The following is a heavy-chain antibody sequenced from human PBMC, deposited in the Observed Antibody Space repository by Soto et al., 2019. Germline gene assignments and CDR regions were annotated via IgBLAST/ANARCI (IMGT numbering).Heavy chain of an antibody. CDR1: GFSFFSYA. CDR3: AKIEMGWFAH. D-gene: IGHD2-8*01. J-gene: IGHJ5*02. V-gene: IGHV3-23*01. CDR2: ISGSGGHT. Sequence: GGSLRLSCTGSGFSFFSYAMSWVRQAPGKGLEWVSTISGSGGHTYYADSVKGRFVVSRDNDKNTVYLHMSSLTGEDTAVYFCAKIEMGWFAHWGQGTQVTVSS.